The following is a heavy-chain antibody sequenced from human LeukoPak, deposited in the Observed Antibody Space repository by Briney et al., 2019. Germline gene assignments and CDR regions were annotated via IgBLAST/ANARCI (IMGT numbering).Heavy chain of an antibody. D-gene: IGHD3-10*01. CDR2: FDPEDGET. Sequence: GASVKVSCKVSGYTLTELSMHWVRQAPGKGLEWMGGFDPEDGETIYAQKFQGWVTMTRGTSISTAYMELSRLRSDDTAVYYCARGLDSMVRGARHNWFDPWGQGTLVTVSS. V-gene: IGHV1-24*01. J-gene: IGHJ5*02. CDR3: ARGLDSMVRGARHNWFDP. CDR1: GYTLTELS.